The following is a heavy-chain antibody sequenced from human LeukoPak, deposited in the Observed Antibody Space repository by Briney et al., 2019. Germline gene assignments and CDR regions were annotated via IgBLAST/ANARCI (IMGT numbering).Heavy chain of an antibody. J-gene: IGHJ3*02. D-gene: IGHD3-22*01. CDR3: AREPYDSSGSDAFDI. CDR2: IYYSGST. CDR1: GGSISSYY. Sequence: SETLSLTCTVSGGSISSYYWSWIRQPPGKGLEWIGYIYYSGSTNYNPSLKSRVTISVDTSKNQFSLKLSSVTAADTAVYYCAREPYDSSGSDAFDIWGQGTMVTVSS. V-gene: IGHV4-59*12.